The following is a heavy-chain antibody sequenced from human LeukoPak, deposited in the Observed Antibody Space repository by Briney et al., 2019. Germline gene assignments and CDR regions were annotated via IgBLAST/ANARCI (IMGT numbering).Heavy chain of an antibody. D-gene: IGHD6-19*01. Sequence: ASVKVSCKASGYTFTSYDINWVRRATGQGLEWMGWMNPNSGNTGYAQKFQGRVTMTRNTSISTAYMELSSLRSEDTAVYYCARGSGPYYYYYMDVWGKGTTVTVSS. CDR2: MNPNSGNT. CDR3: ARGSGPYYYYYMDV. V-gene: IGHV1-8*01. CDR1: GYTFTSYD. J-gene: IGHJ6*03.